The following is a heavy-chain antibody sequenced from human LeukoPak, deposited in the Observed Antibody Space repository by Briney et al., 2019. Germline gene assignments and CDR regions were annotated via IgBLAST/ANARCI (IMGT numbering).Heavy chain of an antibody. CDR1: GGSINSDNSY. Sequence: SQTLSLTCTVSGGSINSDNSYWSWIRQPAGKGLEWIGRIYANGSANYNPSLKSRVTISVDTSKNQFSLKLRSVTAADTAVYYCARGVHRLTRPTTVTTGLDVWGHGTMATVSS. CDR2: IYANGSA. D-gene: IGHD4-17*01. CDR3: ARGVHRLTRPTTVTTGLDV. V-gene: IGHV4-61*02. J-gene: IGHJ3*01.